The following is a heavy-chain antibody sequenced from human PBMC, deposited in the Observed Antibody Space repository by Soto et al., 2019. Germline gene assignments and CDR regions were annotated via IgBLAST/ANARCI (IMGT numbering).Heavy chain of an antibody. CDR2: IIPIFGTA. CDR1: GGTFSSYA. V-gene: IGHV1-69*01. D-gene: IGHD4-4*01. CDR3: ARSRDGYSNFDY. J-gene: IGHJ4*02. Sequence: QVQLVQSGAEVKKPGSSVKVSCKASGGTFSSYAISWVRQAPGQGLEWMGGIIPIFGTANYAQKFQGRVTITADESTSTAYMELSSLRSEDTDGYYCARSRDGYSNFDYWGQGTLVTVAS.